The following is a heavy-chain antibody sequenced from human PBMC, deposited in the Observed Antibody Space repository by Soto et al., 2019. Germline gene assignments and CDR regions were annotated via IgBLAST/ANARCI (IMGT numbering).Heavy chain of an antibody. CDR3: ARLPRDCNKTSCYYADH. D-gene: IGHD3-3*01. CDR1: GYNFTTYW. Sequence: PGESLKISCKASGYNFTTYWFGWVRQLPGRGLEWVGIMYPGDSDTRYNPSLQGHVTLSVDVTVSTAFLQWRSLETSDTGMYFCARLPRDCNKTSCYYADHWGQGTQVTVS. V-gene: IGHV5-51*01. CDR2: MYPGDSDT. J-gene: IGHJ4*02.